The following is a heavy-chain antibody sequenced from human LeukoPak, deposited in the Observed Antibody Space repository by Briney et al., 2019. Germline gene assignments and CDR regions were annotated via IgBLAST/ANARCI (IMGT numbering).Heavy chain of an antibody. CDR3: ARAPPYCGGDCSDWYFDL. J-gene: IGHJ2*01. Sequence: GGSLRLSCAASGFTFSSYSMNWVRQAPGKGLEWVSSISRGSGSIYYADSLKGRVTISRDNAKNSLSLQMNSLRVEDTAVYCCARAPPYCGGDCSDWYFDLWGRGTLVTVSS. CDR2: ISRGSGSI. CDR1: GFTFSSYS. V-gene: IGHV3-21*01. D-gene: IGHD2-21*02.